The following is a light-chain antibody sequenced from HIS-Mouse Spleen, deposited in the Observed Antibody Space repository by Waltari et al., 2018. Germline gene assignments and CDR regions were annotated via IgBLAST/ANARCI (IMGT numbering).Light chain of an antibody. Sequence: EIVLTQSPGTLSLSPGERAPLSCRASQSVSSSYLAWYQQKPGQAPRLLIDGASSRATGIPDRFSGSGSGTDFTLTISRLEPEDFAVYYCQQYGSSFTFGPGTKVDIK. CDR3: QQYGSSFT. V-gene: IGKV3-20*01. CDR2: GAS. CDR1: QSVSSSY. J-gene: IGKJ3*01.